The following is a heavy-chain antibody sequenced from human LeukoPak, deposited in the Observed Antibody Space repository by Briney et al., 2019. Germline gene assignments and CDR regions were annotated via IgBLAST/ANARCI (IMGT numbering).Heavy chain of an antibody. Sequence: SVKVSCKASGGTFSSYAISWVRQAPGQGLEWMGRIIPILGIANYAQKFQGRVTSTADKSTSTAYMELSSLRSEDTAVYYCASDSGPIAVAGIDAFDIWGQGTMVTVSS. CDR3: ASDSGPIAVAGIDAFDI. J-gene: IGHJ3*02. CDR2: IIPILGIA. V-gene: IGHV1-69*04. D-gene: IGHD6-19*01. CDR1: GGTFSSYA.